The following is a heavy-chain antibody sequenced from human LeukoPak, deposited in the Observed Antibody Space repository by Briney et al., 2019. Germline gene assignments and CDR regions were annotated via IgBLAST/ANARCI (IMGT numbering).Heavy chain of an antibody. Sequence: SETLSLTCAVYGGSFSGYYWSWLRQPPGRGLKWIGEINHSGSTNYNPSLKSRVTISLVTSRNQFSLRLSSVTAADTAVYYCARSRDAFGGVVSIWLYWGQGTLVTVSS. CDR1: GGSFSGYY. V-gene: IGHV4-34*01. CDR2: INHSGST. J-gene: IGHJ4*02. D-gene: IGHD5-24*01. CDR3: ARSRDAFGGVVSIWLY.